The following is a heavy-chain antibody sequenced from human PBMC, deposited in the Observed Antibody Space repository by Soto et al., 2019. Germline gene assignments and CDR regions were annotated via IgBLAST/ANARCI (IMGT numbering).Heavy chain of an antibody. D-gene: IGHD1-26*01. CDR2: ISSSSSYT. V-gene: IGHV3-11*06. CDR3: ARDAPSGSYFYYGMDV. CDR1: GFTFSDYY. Sequence: PGGSLRLSCAASGFTFSDYYMSWIRQAPGKGLEWVSYISSSSSYTNYADSVKGRFTISRDNAKNSLYLQMNSLRAEDTAVYYCARDAPSGSYFYYGMDVWGQGTTVTVSS. J-gene: IGHJ6*02.